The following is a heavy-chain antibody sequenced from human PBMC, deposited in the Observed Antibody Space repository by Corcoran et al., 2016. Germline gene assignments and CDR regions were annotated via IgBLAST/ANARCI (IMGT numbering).Heavy chain of an antibody. J-gene: IGHJ5*02. V-gene: IGHV2-26*01. CDR1: GFSLSNSKMG. CDR3: ARSIAVAGLTGCFDP. CDR2: IFSNDEK. D-gene: IGHD6-19*01. Sequence: QVTLKESGPVLVKPTETLTLTCTVSGFSLSNSKMGVSWIRQPPGQALEWLAHIFSNDEKSFSTSLRTRLTISKDTSKSQVVLTMTNMEPVDTATYYCARSIAVAGLTGCFDPWGQGTLVTVSS.